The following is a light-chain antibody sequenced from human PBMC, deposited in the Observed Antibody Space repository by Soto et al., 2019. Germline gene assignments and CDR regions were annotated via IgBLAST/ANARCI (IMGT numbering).Light chain of an antibody. Sequence: QSVLTQPASVSGSPGQSITISCTGTSRDVGGYNYVSWYQQHPGKATKLMIYDVSNRPSGVSNRFSGSKSGNTASLSISGLQAEDEADYYCSSYTSSSTPYVFGTGTKVTVV. CDR2: DVS. CDR1: SRDVGGYNY. V-gene: IGLV2-14*01. CDR3: SSYTSSSTPYV. J-gene: IGLJ1*01.